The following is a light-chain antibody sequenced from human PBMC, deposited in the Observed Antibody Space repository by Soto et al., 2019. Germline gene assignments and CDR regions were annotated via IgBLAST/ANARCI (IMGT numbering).Light chain of an antibody. CDR2: DTY. CDR1: TGAVTTSHF. V-gene: IGLV7-46*01. Sequence: QAVVTQEPSLTVSPGGTVSLTCGSSTGAVTTSHFPYWFQQKPGQVPKTLIYDTYNKQSWTPARFSGSLLGGKAALTISGAQLEDEAVYYYLLSYSGPRVFGGGTKVTVL. J-gene: IGLJ3*02. CDR3: LLSYSGPRV.